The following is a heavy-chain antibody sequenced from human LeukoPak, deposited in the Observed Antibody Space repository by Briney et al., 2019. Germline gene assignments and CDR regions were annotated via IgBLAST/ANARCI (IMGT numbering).Heavy chain of an antibody. Sequence: ASVKVSCKASGYTFTTYDITWVRQAPGQGLEWMGWITTYNGNTNYAQKFQGRVTMTTDTSTSTAYMELRSLRSGDTAVYYCARKNCGGDCFYLDPWGQGTLVTVSS. CDR3: ARKNCGGDCFYLDP. J-gene: IGHJ5*02. CDR2: ITTYNGNT. CDR1: GYTFTTYD. V-gene: IGHV1-18*01. D-gene: IGHD2-21*02.